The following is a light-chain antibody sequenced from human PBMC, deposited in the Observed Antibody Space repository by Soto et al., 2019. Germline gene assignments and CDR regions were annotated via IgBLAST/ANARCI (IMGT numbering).Light chain of an antibody. Sequence: QAVVTQSPSASASLGASVKLTCTLSSGHSNYAIAWHQQQSEKGPRYLMKLNSDGSHSKGDGIPDRFSGSSSRAERYLTISSLQSEDEADYYCQTWGSGIVVFGGGTQLTVL. J-gene: IGLJ2*01. CDR3: QTWGSGIVV. CDR1: SGHSNYA. V-gene: IGLV4-69*01. CDR2: LNSDGSH.